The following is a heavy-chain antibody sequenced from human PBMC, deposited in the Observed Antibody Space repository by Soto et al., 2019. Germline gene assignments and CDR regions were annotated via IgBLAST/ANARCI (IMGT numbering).Heavy chain of an antibody. D-gene: IGHD3-22*01. Sequence: QITLKESGPTLVKPTQTLTLTCTFSGFSLSTSGVGVGWIRQPPGKALEWLALIYWDDDKRYSPSLKSRLTITKDTSKNQVVLTITNMDPVDTATYYCAQTRYYYDSSGYQRGKYYFDYWGQGTLVTVSS. CDR1: GFSLSTSGVG. J-gene: IGHJ4*02. CDR3: AQTRYYYDSSGYQRGKYYFDY. CDR2: IYWDDDK. V-gene: IGHV2-5*02.